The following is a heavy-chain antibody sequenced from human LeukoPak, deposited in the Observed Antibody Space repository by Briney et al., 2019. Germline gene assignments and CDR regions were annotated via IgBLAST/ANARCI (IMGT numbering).Heavy chain of an antibody. CDR2: IREDGTEK. J-gene: IGHJ4*02. V-gene: IGHV3-7*01. CDR3: ARHVGISF. D-gene: IGHD7-27*01. CDR1: GFIFRNYG. Sequence: PGGSLRLSCAASGFIFRNYGMNWVRQAAGKGLEWVANIREDGTEKNYVDSVKGRFTISRDNAKNSLFLQMSNLRDDDTAIYYCARHVGISFWGQGTLVTVSS.